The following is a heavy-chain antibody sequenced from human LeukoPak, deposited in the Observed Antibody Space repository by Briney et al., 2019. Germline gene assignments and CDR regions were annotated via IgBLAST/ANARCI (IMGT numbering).Heavy chain of an antibody. CDR1: GFTFSSYA. D-gene: IGHD3-10*01. V-gene: IGHV3-30-3*01. CDR2: ISYDGSNK. J-gene: IGHJ5*02. CDR3: ARGITMVRGVIIRGWFDP. Sequence: GGSLRLSCAASGFTFSSYAMHWVRQAPGKGLEWVAVISYDGSNKYYADSVKGRFTISRDNSKNTLYLQMNSLRAEDTAVYYCARGITMVRGVIIRGWFDPWGQGTLVTVSS.